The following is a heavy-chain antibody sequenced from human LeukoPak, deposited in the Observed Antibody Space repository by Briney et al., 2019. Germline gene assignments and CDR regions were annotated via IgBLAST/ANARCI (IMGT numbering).Heavy chain of an antibody. D-gene: IGHD3-9*01. CDR1: GFSFSRFG. V-gene: IGHV3-64*01. Sequence: PGGSLRLSCAASGFSFSRFGMRWVRQAPGEGLEYVSTISGHGGSTFYANSVKGRFTISRDNSKNTLYLQMNSLRAEDTAVYYCATVGYYDILTGYYSPIDYWGQGTLVTVSS. CDR3: ATVGYYDILTGYYSPIDY. J-gene: IGHJ4*02. CDR2: ISGHGGST.